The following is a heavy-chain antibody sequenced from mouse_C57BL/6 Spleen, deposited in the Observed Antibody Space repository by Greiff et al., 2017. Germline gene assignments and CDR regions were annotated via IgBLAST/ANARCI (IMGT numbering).Heavy chain of an antibody. CDR3: ARIMITRIYYAMDY. V-gene: IGHV5-16*01. CDR1: GFTISDYY. CDR2: INYDGSST. Sequence: EVQLVESEGGLVQPGSSMKLSCTASGFTISDYYMAWVRQVPEKGLEWVANINYDGSSTYYLDSLKSRFIISRDNAKNILYLQMSSLKSEDTATYYCARIMITRIYYAMDYWGQGTSVTVSS. D-gene: IGHD2-4*01. J-gene: IGHJ4*01.